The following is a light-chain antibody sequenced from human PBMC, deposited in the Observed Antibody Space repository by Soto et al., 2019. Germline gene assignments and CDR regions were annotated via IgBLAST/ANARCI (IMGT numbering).Light chain of an antibody. V-gene: IGKV3-15*01. Sequence: EVVMTQTPGTLSASPGERATLSCRASQSVSTYLAWYQQKPGQAPRLLIYGASTRATGIPARFSGSGSGTEFTLSISSLQSEDFAVYYCQQYNIWPPFTFGPGTKVDIK. J-gene: IGKJ3*01. CDR3: QQYNIWPPFT. CDR1: QSVSTY. CDR2: GAS.